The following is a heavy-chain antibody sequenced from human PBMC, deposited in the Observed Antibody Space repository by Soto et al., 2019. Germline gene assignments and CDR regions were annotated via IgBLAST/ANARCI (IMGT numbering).Heavy chain of an antibody. CDR1: GGSISSYY. CDR3: ARDQISNHGEHAYDI. CDR2: IYYSGST. V-gene: IGHV4-59*01. D-gene: IGHD4-17*01. J-gene: IGHJ3*02. Sequence: SETLSLTCTVSGGSISSYYWSWIRQPPGKGLEWIGYIYYSGSTNYNPSLKSRVTISVDTSKNQFSLKLSSVTAADTAVYYCARDQISNHGEHAYDIWGQGTMVTVSS.